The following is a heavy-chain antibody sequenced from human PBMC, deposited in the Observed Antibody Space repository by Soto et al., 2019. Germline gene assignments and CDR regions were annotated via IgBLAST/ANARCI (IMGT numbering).Heavy chain of an antibody. V-gene: IGHV3-23*01. D-gene: IGHD4-17*01. Sequence: GGSLRLSCAASGFTFSSDAMSWVRQAPGKGLEWVSAIGGSGGSTYYADAVKGRVTISRDNSKNTLYLQMSSLRAEDSAVYCCAKSVDGGKGSYSGMDVGGKGTTVRVSS. CDR1: GFTFSSDA. J-gene: IGHJ6*04. CDR3: AKSVDGGKGSYSGMDV. CDR2: IGGSGGST.